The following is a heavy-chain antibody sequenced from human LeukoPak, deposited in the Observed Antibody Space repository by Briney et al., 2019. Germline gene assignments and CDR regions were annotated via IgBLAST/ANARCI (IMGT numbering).Heavy chain of an antibody. V-gene: IGHV3-9*01. CDR3: AKVSRCASCYYDSSGPDAFDI. CDR1: GFTFDDYA. J-gene: IGHJ3*02. D-gene: IGHD3-22*01. CDR2: ISWNSGSI. Sequence: GGSLRLSCAASGFTFDDYAMHWVRQAPGKGLEWVSGISWNSGSIGYADSVKGRFTISRDNAKNSLYLQMNSLRAEDTALYYCAKVSRCASCYYDSSGPDAFDIWGQGTMVTVSS.